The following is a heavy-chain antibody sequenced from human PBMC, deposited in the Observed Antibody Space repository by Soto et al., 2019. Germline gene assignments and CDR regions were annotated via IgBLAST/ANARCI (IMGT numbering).Heavy chain of an antibody. V-gene: IGHV4-59*08. CDR2: IYYSGST. CDR3: ARHCSTTSCYRY. CDR1: GGSTSSYY. J-gene: IGHJ4*02. D-gene: IGHD2-2*01. Sequence: QVQLQESGPGLVKPSETLSLTCTVSGGSTSSYYWSWIRQPPGKGLEWIGYIYYSGSTNYNPSLKSRVTISVDTSKNQFSLKLSSVTAADTAVYYCARHCSTTSCYRYWGQGTLVTVSS.